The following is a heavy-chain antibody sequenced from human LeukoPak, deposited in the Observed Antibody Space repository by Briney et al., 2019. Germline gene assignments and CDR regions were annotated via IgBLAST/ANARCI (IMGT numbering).Heavy chain of an antibody. D-gene: IGHD6-13*01. CDR1: GFTFSNYA. J-gene: IGHJ5*02. CDR2: ISGSGGST. Sequence: GGSLRLSCAASGFTFSNYALHWVRQAPGKGLEWVSAISGSGGSTYYADSVKGRFTISRDNSKNTLYLQMNSLRAEDTAVYYCAKDLYSSTNWFDPWGQGTLVTVSS. V-gene: IGHV3-23*01. CDR3: AKDLYSSTNWFDP.